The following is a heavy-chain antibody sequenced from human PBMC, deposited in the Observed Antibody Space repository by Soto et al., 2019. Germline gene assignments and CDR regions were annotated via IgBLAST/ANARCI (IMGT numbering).Heavy chain of an antibody. CDR1: GGSVNRYY. D-gene: IGHD3-3*01. V-gene: IGHV4-34*01. CDR2: INHTGGT. CDR3: ATRITVFGLLIPPFDP. J-gene: IGHJ5*02. Sequence: SETLSLTCAVYGGSVNRYYWNWIRQPTGKGLEWIGEINHTGGTHYNPSLKRRVTMSVDTSKNQFSLRLSSMTAADTAIYYCATRITVFGLLIPPFDPWGQGTQVTV.